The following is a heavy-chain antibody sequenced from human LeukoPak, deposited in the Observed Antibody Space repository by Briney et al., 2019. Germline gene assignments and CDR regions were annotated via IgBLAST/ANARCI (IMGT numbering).Heavy chain of an antibody. CDR2: ISWDGGST. D-gene: IGHD3-9*01. J-gene: IGHJ4*02. CDR1: GFTFDDYA. CDR3: AKARTYFDSLTLIDY. Sequence: PGGSLRLSCAASGFTFDDYAMHWVRQAPGKGLEWVSLISWDGGSTYYADSVKGRFTISRDNSKNSLYLQMNSLRAEDTALYYCAKARTYFDSLTLIDYWGQGTLVTVSS. V-gene: IGHV3-43D*03.